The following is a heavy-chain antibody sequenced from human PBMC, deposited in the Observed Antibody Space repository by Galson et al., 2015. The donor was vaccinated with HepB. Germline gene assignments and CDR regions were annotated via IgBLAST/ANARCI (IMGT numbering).Heavy chain of an antibody. CDR2: ISSGAFST. CDR1: GFTFSNYA. CDR3: AKDINVGYYYFDY. D-gene: IGHD3-22*01. Sequence: SLRLSCAASGFTFSNYAMSWVRQAPGKGLEWVASISSGAFSTYSADSVKGRFTISRDNSKDTLYLQMNNLRAEDTAVYYCAKDINVGYYYFDYWGQGALVTVSS. V-gene: IGHV3-23*01. J-gene: IGHJ4*02.